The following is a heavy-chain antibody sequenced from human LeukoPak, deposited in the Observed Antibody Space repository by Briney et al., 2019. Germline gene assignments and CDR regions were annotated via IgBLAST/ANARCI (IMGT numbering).Heavy chain of an antibody. D-gene: IGHD6-13*01. V-gene: IGHV1-2*04. CDR2: INPNSGGT. Sequence: ASVKVSCKASGYTFTGYYMHWVRQAPGQGLEWMGWINPNSGGTNYAQKFQGWVTMTRDTSISTAYMELSRLRSDDTAVYYCARGSRGSSSWDTYYHNPGLDYWGQGTLVTVSS. J-gene: IGHJ4*02. CDR3: ARGSRGSSSWDTYYHNPGLDY. CDR1: GYTFTGYY.